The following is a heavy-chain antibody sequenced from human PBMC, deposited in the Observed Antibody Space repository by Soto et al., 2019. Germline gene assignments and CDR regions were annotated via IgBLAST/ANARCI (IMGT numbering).Heavy chain of an antibody. V-gene: IGHV1-46*01. CDR2: INPSGGST. CDR1: GGTFSSYT. Sequence: ASVKVSCKASGGTFSSYTISWVRQAPGQGLEWMGIINPSGGSTSYAQKFQGRVTMTRDTSTSTVYMELRSLRSDDTAVYYCARGVGSGTYYNQYNWFDPWGQGTLVTVSS. D-gene: IGHD3-10*01. J-gene: IGHJ5*02. CDR3: ARGVGSGTYYNQYNWFDP.